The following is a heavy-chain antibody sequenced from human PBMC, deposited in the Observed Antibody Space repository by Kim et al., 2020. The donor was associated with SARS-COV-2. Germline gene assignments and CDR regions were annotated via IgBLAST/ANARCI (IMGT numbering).Heavy chain of an antibody. CDR2: IRSKAYGGTT. Sequence: GGSLRLSCTASGFTFGDYAMSWVCQAPGKGLEWVGFIRSKAYGGTTEYAASVKGRFTISRDDSKSIAYLQMISLKTEDTAVYYCTLVYDYYDSSGYENWFDPWGQGTLVTVSS. CDR3: TLVYDYYDSSGYENWFDP. D-gene: IGHD3-22*01. J-gene: IGHJ5*02. CDR1: GFTFGDYA. V-gene: IGHV3-49*04.